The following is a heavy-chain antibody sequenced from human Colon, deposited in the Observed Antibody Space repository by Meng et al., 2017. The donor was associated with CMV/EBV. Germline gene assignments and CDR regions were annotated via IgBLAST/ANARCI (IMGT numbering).Heavy chain of an antibody. CDR3: AKEFGSGSSFDH. Sequence: GGSLRLSCAATGFTFSSHWMAWVRQAPGKGLEWVANIKQDGSETYYEDSVKGRFTISRDNAQNSLFLQMYSLRVEDTAVYYCAKEFGSGSSFDHWGQGTLVTVSS. D-gene: IGHD3-10*01. V-gene: IGHV3-7*04. CDR2: IKQDGSET. CDR1: GFTFSSHW. J-gene: IGHJ4*02.